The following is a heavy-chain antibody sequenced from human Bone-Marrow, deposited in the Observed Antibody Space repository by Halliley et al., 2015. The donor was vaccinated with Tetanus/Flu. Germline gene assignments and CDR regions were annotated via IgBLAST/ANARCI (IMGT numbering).Heavy chain of an antibody. CDR3: ARDTAKVGSGLDI. CDR1: GGAVSSSNYY. CDR2: IYYGGDT. D-gene: IGHD3-3*01. Sequence: GLVKPSETLSLTCTVSGGAVSSSNYYWTWIRQPPGKGLEWIGYIYYGGDTKYNPSLKSRVTISLDTSKNQFSLKLSSVAAADTAVYYCARDTAKVGSGLDIWGQGTMVIVSS. V-gene: IGHV4-61*01. J-gene: IGHJ3*02.